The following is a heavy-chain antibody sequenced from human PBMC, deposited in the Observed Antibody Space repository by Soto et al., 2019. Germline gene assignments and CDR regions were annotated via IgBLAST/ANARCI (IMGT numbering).Heavy chain of an antibody. Sequence: GGSLRLSCAASGFTFSSYAMHWVRQAPGKGLEWVAVISYDGSNKYYADSVKGRFTISRDNSKNTLYLQMNSLKVEDTATYYCVKDNNWDEPGWGQGTLVTVSS. CDR3: VKDNNWDEPG. CDR1: GFTFSSYA. V-gene: IGHV3-30-3*01. D-gene: IGHD1-26*01. J-gene: IGHJ4*02. CDR2: ISYDGSNK.